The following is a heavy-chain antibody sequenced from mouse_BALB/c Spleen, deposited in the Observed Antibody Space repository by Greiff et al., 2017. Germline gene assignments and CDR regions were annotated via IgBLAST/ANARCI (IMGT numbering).Heavy chain of an antibody. CDR1: GYTFTSYT. Sequence: VQLQQSAAELARPGASVKMSCKASGYTFTSYTMHWVKQRPGQGLEWIGYINPSSGYTEYNQKFKDKTTLTADKSSSTAYMQLSSLTSEDSAVYYCARNYRYDGDAMDYWGQGTSVTVSS. J-gene: IGHJ4*01. CDR2: INPSSGYT. V-gene: IGHV1-4*02. D-gene: IGHD2-14*01. CDR3: ARNYRYDGDAMDY.